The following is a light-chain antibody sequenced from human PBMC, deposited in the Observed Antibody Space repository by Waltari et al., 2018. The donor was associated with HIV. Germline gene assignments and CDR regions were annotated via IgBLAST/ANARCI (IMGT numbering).Light chain of an antibody. Sequence: VLTQSPSAAASLVASVTLTCALRGGPNNYAIAGHQQQPEKGPRYLLRVGTNGSHIKGDGIPDRFSSSSSGTARSLTISSLQSVDEADYYCQTWDTGTQVFGGGTKLTVL. J-gene: IGLJ3*02. CDR2: VGTNGSH. CDR1: GGPNNYA. V-gene: IGLV4-69*01. CDR3: QTWDTGTQV.